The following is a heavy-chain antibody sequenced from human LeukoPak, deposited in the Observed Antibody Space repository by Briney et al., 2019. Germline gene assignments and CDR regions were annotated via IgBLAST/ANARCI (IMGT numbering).Heavy chain of an antibody. CDR3: ARAVTMIRGVYGQNWFDP. V-gene: IGHV4-38-2*02. Sequence: PSETLSLTCTVSGYSISSGDYWGWIRQPPGKGLEWIGSIYHSGRTYYNPSLKSRVTISLDKSKNQFSLKLSSVTAADTAVYYCARAVTMIRGVYGQNWFDPWGHGALVTVSS. J-gene: IGHJ5*02. D-gene: IGHD3-10*01. CDR1: GYSISSGDY. CDR2: IYHSGRT.